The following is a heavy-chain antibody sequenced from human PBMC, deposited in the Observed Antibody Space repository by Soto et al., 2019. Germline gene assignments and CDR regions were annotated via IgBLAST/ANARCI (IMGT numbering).Heavy chain of an antibody. Sequence: PSETLSLTCAVDGGSFSGYYWSWIRQPPGKGLEWIGEINHSGSTNYNPSLKSRVTISVDTSKNQFSLKLSSVTAADTAVYYCARGGWFGEPRAYYFDYWGQGTLVTVSS. D-gene: IGHD3-10*01. V-gene: IGHV4-34*01. CDR3: ARGGWFGEPRAYYFDY. CDR1: GGSFSGYY. J-gene: IGHJ4*02. CDR2: INHSGST.